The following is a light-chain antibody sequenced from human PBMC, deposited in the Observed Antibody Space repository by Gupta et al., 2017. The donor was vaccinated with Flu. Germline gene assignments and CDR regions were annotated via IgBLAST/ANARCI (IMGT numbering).Light chain of an antibody. CDR2: EVS. CDR3: SSYTSSSTE. Sequence: QSALTQPAPVSGSPGQSITISCTGTSSDVGGYNYVSWYQQHPGKAHKLMIYEVSNRPSGVSNRFSGSKSGNTASLTISGLQAEDEADYYCSSYTSSSTEFGGGTKLTVL. J-gene: IGLJ3*02. V-gene: IGLV2-14*01. CDR1: SSDVGGYNY.